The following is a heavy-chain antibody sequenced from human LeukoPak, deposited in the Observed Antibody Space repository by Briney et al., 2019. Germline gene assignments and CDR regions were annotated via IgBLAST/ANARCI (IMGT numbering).Heavy chain of an antibody. CDR3: AKPKDYYGSGPGDY. CDR2: ISGSGGST. J-gene: IGHJ4*02. V-gene: IGHV3-23*01. D-gene: IGHD3-10*01. Sequence: GGSLRLSCAASGFTFSSYAMSWVRQAPGKGLEWVSAISGSGGSTYYADSVKGRFTISRDNSKNTLYLQMNSLRAEDTAVYYCAKPKDYYGSGPGDYWGQGTLVTVSS. CDR1: GFTFSSYA.